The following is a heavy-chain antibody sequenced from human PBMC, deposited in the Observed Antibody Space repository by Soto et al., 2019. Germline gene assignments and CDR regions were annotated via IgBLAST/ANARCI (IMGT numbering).Heavy chain of an antibody. D-gene: IGHD1-26*01. CDR3: ARGGLGSYFFDY. J-gene: IGHJ4*02. CDR1: GGSVSSGSYY. Sequence: PSETLSLTCTVSGGSVSSGSYYWSWIRQPPGKGLEWIGYIYYSGSTNYNPSLRSRVTISVDTSKNQFSLKLSSVTAADTAVYYCARGGLGSYFFDYWGQGTLVTVS. V-gene: IGHV4-61*01. CDR2: IYYSGST.